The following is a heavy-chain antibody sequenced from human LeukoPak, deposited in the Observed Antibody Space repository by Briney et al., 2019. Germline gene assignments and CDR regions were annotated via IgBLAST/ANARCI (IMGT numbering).Heavy chain of an antibody. D-gene: IGHD1-7*01. Sequence: ASVKVSCKASGYTFTSYAMHWVRQAPGQRLEWMGWINAGNGNTKYSQKFQGRVTITRDTSASTAYMELSSLRSEDTAVYYCARGKVGTGVNYVNAFDIWGQGTMVTVSS. J-gene: IGHJ3*02. CDR2: INAGNGNT. CDR1: GYTFTSYA. CDR3: ARGKVGTGVNYVNAFDI. V-gene: IGHV1-3*01.